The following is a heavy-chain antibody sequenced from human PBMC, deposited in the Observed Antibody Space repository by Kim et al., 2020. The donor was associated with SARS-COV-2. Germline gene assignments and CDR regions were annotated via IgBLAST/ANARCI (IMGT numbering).Heavy chain of an antibody. D-gene: IGHD3-22*01. J-gene: IGHJ4*02. Sequence: SVKVSCKASGFTFTSSAVQWVRQARGQRLEWIGWIVVGSGDTDYAQKFQERVTITRDMSTSTAYMELSSLRSEDTAVYYCAAFRDSSLGGIDYWGQGTLVTVSS. CDR3: AAFRDSSLGGIDY. CDR1: GFTFTSSA. CDR2: IVVGSGDT. V-gene: IGHV1-58*01.